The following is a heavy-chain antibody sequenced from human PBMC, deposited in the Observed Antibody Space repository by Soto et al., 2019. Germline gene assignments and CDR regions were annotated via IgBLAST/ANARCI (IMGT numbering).Heavy chain of an antibody. V-gene: IGHV1-46*01. D-gene: IGHD2-21*02. J-gene: IGHJ4*02. Sequence: QVQLMQSGAEVKKPGASVKVSCKASGDTFSDYYIHWVRQAPGQGLEWMGTVNPSGGHTTYSQHFLGRGTMTRDPSTSTLHMELTSLTSEDTAVYYCARGGHVVVVTAALDYWGQGTLVTVSS. CDR1: GDTFSDYY. CDR2: VNPSGGHT. CDR3: ARGGHVVVVTAALDY.